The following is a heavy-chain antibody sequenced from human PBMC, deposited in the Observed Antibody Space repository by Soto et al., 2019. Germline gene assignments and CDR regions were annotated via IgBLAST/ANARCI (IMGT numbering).Heavy chain of an antibody. CDR2: IWYDGSNK. D-gene: IGHD6-19*01. Sequence: SLRLSCAASGFTFSSYGMHWVRQAPGKGLEWVAVIWYDGSNKYYADSVKGRFTISRDNSKNTLYLQMNSLRAEDTAVYYCAGDLAVAGMGPLGYWGQGTLVTVSS. J-gene: IGHJ4*02. V-gene: IGHV3-33*01. CDR1: GFTFSSYG. CDR3: AGDLAVAGMGPLGY.